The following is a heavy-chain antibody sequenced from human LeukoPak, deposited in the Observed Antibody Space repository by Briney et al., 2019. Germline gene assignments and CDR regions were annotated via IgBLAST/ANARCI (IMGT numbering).Heavy chain of an antibody. Sequence: PSETLSLTCTVSGGSISSYYWSWIRQPPGKGLEWIGYIYYSGSTNYNPSLKSRVTISVDTSKNQFSLKLTSVTAADTAVYYCARADYGSGSWTIDYWGQGTLVTVSS. CDR3: ARADYGSGSWTIDY. V-gene: IGHV4-59*08. CDR1: GGSISSYY. J-gene: IGHJ4*02. CDR2: IYYSGST. D-gene: IGHD3-10*01.